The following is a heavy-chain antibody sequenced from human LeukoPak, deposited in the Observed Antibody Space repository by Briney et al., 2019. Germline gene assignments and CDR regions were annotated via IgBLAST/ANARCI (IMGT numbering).Heavy chain of an antibody. CDR3: AKGDLRSGSYHDY. Sequence: GMSLRLSCAASGFTFNTYGMHWVRQAPGKGXXXXXXISYDGNNEYYADSVKGRFTISRDNSKNTLYLQMNSLRAEDTAVYYCAKGDLRSGSYHDYWGQGTLVTVSS. D-gene: IGHD3-10*01. J-gene: IGHJ4*02. CDR2: ISYDGNNE. CDR1: GFTFNTYG. V-gene: IGHV3-30*18.